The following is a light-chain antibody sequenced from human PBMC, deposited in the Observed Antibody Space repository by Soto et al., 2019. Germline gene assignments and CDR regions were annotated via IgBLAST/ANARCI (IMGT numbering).Light chain of an antibody. CDR1: QSVSSRY. CDR2: GTS. J-gene: IGKJ5*01. V-gene: IGKV3-20*01. Sequence: EIVLSESPGTLSLSPGEGATLSCRASQSVSSRYSVWAQQKPAQPPRLLIFGTSSRATGIPDGFSGSGSGTEFTLTISSLQSEDFAAYYCQQYNNWHPITFGQGTRLEI. CDR3: QQYNNWHPIT.